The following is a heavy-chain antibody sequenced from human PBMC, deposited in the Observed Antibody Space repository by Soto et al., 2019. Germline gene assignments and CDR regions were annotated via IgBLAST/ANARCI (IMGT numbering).Heavy chain of an antibody. Sequence: VQLVESGGGVVQPGRSLRLSCAASGYTFSSYGMHWVRQAPGKGLEWVAVIWYDGSNKYYADSVKGRFTISRDNSKNTLYLQMNSLRAEDTAVYYCARAYGHVDYWGQGTLVTVSS. V-gene: IGHV3-33*01. J-gene: IGHJ4*02. D-gene: IGHD4-17*01. CDR2: IWYDGSNK. CDR3: ARAYGHVDY. CDR1: GYTFSSYG.